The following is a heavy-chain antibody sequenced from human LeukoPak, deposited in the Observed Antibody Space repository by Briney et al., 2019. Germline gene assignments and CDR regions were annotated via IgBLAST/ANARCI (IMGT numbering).Heavy chain of an antibody. CDR2: IYYSGST. Sequence: SETLSLTCTVSGGSISSYYWSWIRQPPGKGLEWIGYIYYSGSTNYNPSLKSRVTISLDTSKNQFSLKLSSVTAADTAVYYCARSGSYAAAGDYWGQGTLVTVSS. J-gene: IGHJ4*02. CDR3: ARSGSYAAAGDY. V-gene: IGHV4-59*08. CDR1: GGSISSYY. D-gene: IGHD2-15*01.